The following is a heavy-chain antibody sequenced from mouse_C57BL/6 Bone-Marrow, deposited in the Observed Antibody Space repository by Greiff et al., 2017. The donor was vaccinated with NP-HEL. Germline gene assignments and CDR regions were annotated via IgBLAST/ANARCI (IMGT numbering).Heavy chain of an antibody. Sequence: EVQGVESGGDLVKPGGSLKLSCAASGFTFSSYGMSWVRQTPDKRLEWVATISSGGSYTYYPDSVKGRFTISRDNAKNTLYLQMSSLKSEDTAMYYCARRGYYGSSYLWGQGTLVTVSA. CDR1: GFTFSSYG. CDR3: ARRGYYGSSYL. V-gene: IGHV5-6*01. J-gene: IGHJ3*01. D-gene: IGHD1-1*01. CDR2: ISSGGSYT.